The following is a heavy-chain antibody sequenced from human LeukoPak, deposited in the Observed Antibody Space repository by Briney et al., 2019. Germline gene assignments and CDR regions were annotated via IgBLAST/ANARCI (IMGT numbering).Heavy chain of an antibody. CDR3: ARFGYSYPLYYFDY. CDR1: GGTFSSYA. V-gene: IGHV1-69*05. Sequence: SVKVSCKASGGTFSSYAISWVRQAPGQGLEWMGGIIPIFGTANYAQKFQGRVTMTRNTSISTAYMELSSLRSEGTAVYYCARFGYSYPLYYFDYWGQGTLVTVSS. J-gene: IGHJ4*02. D-gene: IGHD5-18*01. CDR2: IIPIFGTA.